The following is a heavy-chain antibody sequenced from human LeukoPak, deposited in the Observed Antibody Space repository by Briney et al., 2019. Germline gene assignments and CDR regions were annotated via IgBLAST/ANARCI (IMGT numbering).Heavy chain of an antibody. J-gene: IGHJ4*02. V-gene: IGHV1-2*02. CDR2: INPNSGGT. CDR1: GYTFTGYY. Sequence: ASVKVSCKASGYTFTGYYMHWVRQAPGQGLEWMGWINPNSGGTNYAQKFQGRVTMTRDTSISTAYMELSRLRSDDTAVYYCARANDSVAYGPDYWAKETLVTVSS. CDR3: ARANDSVAYGPDY. D-gene: IGHD4-17*01.